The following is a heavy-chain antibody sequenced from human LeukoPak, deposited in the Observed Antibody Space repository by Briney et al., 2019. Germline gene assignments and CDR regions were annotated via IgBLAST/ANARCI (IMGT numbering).Heavy chain of an antibody. CDR1: GFTVSSNS. Sequence: GGSLRLSCTVSGFTVSSNSMSWVRQAPGKGLEWVSFIYSDNTHYSDSVKGRFTISRDNSKNTLYLQMNSLRAEDTAVYYCAKDDYDSSGYPDYWGQGTLVTVSS. CDR3: AKDDYDSSGYPDY. CDR2: IYSDNT. J-gene: IGHJ4*02. V-gene: IGHV3-66*03. D-gene: IGHD3-22*01.